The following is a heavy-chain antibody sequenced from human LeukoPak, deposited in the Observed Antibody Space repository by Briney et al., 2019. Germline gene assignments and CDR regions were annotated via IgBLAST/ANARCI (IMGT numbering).Heavy chain of an antibody. CDR3: ARITFVVEGYGMDV. Sequence: SETLSLTCTVSGGSISSYYWSWIRQPPGKGLKWIGYIYYSGSTNYNPSLKSRVTISVDTSKNQFSLSLSSVTAADTAVYYCARITFVVEGYGMDVWGQGTTVTVSS. V-gene: IGHV4-59*08. CDR2: IYYSGST. D-gene: IGHD2-21*01. J-gene: IGHJ6*02. CDR1: GGSISSYY.